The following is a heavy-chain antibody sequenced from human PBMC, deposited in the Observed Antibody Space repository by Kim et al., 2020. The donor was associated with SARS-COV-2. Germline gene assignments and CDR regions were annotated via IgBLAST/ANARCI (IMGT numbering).Heavy chain of an antibody. J-gene: IGHJ5*02. CDR2: ISAYNGNT. V-gene: IGHV1-18*04. Sequence: ASVKVSCKASGYTFTSYGISWVRQAPGQGLEWMGWISAYNGNTNYAQKLQGRVTMTTDTSTSTAYMELRSLRSDDTAVYYCARDRRDIVVVVAATPGALDPWGQGTLVTVSS. D-gene: IGHD2-15*01. CDR3: ARDRRDIVVVVAATPGALDP. CDR1: GYTFTSYG.